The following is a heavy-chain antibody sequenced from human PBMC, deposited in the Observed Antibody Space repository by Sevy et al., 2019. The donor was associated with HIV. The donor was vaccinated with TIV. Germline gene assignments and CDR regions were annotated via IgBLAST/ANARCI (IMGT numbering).Heavy chain of an antibody. V-gene: IGHV3-23*01. CDR2: ISNSGGST. J-gene: IGHJ4*02. Sequence: LSLTCAASGFIFSSYAMSWVRQAPGKGLEWVSSISNSGGSTYYADSVRGRFTISRDNSKNTLYLQMNSLRAEDTAVYYCTKDRGIIAAGFDYWGQGTLVTVSS. CDR1: GFIFSSYA. CDR3: TKDRGIIAAGFDY. D-gene: IGHD6-13*01.